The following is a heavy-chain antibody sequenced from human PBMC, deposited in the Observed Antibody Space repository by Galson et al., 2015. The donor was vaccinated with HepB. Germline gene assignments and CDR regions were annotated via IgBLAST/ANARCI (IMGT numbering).Heavy chain of an antibody. Sequence: SLRLSCAASGFTFSSYAMHWVRQAPGKGLEWVAVISYDGSNKYYADSVKGRFTISRDNSKNTLYLQMNSLRAGDTAVYYCAREVAVAGDYFDYWGQGTLVTVSS. V-gene: IGHV3-30*04. CDR1: GFTFSSYA. D-gene: IGHD6-19*01. J-gene: IGHJ4*02. CDR3: AREVAVAGDYFDY. CDR2: ISYDGSNK.